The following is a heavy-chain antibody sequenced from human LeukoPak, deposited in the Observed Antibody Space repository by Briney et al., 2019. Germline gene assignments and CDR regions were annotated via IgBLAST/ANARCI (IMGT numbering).Heavy chain of an antibody. CDR2: INSDGSST. CDR1: GFTFSTYW. CDR3: ARAHSSSWYFDY. J-gene: IGHJ4*02. D-gene: IGHD6-13*01. V-gene: IGHV3-74*01. Sequence: GGSLRLSCAASGFTFSTYWMVWVRQAPGKGLVWVSRINSDGSSTSYADSVKGRFTISRDNAKNTLYLQMTSLRAEDTAVYYCARAHSSSWYFDYWGQGTLVTVSS.